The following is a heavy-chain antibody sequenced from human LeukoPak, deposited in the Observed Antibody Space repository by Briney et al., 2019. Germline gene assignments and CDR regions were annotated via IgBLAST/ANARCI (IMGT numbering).Heavy chain of an antibody. CDR1: GYTFTSYY. CDR2: IYPSDGST. CDR3: ARDYKIPQQYCSVTSCYLFDY. Sequence: ASVKVSCKASGYTFTSYYMHWVRQAPGQGLEWMGIIYPSDGSTTYAQDFQGRVTMTRDTSTSTVYMELSSLRSEDTAVYYCARDYKIPQQYCSVTSCYLFDYWGQRTLVTVSS. D-gene: IGHD2-2*01. V-gene: IGHV1-46*01. J-gene: IGHJ4*02.